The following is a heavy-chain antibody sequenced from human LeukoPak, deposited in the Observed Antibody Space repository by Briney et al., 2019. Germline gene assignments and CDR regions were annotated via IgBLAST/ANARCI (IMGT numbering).Heavy chain of an antibody. J-gene: IGHJ4*02. V-gene: IGHV5-51*03. Sequence: GESLKISCKASGYSFTNYWIGWVRQMPGKGLEWMGIIYPGDSDTRYSPSFQGQVTISADKSISTAYLQWSSLKASDTAMYYCARRDGGAVAGVYYFDYWGQGTLVTVSS. CDR2: IYPGDSDT. D-gene: IGHD6-19*01. CDR3: ARRDGGAVAGVYYFDY. CDR1: GYSFTNYW.